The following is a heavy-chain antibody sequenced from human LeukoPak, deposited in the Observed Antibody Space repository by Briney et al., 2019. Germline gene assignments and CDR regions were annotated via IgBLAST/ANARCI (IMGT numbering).Heavy chain of an antibody. J-gene: IGHJ4*02. CDR3: ARLGLLWFGESPTYFDY. CDR2: IYTSGGT. CDR1: GGSISNLDYY. V-gene: IGHV4-61*02. D-gene: IGHD3-10*01. Sequence: SQTPSLTCTVSGGSISNLDYYWTWIRQPAGKRLEWIGRIYTSGGTNYNPSLKSRVTMSVDKSKNQFSLKLSSVTAADTAVYYCARLGLLWFGESPTYFDYWGQGTLVTVSS.